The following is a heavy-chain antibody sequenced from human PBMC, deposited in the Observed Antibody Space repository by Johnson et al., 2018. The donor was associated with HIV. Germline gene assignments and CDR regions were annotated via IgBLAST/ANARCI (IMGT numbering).Heavy chain of an antibody. CDR3: ARPIARGASNI. V-gene: IGHV3-7*05. Sequence: VQLVESRGGLIQPGGSLRLSCAASGFTFSGTWMHWVRQAPGKGLEWVANIKADGSEKYYVDSVRGRFTISRDNAKNLLYLQMNSLRVEDTAVYYCARPIARGASNIWGQGTMVTVSS. J-gene: IGHJ3*02. CDR1: GFTFSGTW. D-gene: IGHD1-26*01. CDR2: IKADGSEK.